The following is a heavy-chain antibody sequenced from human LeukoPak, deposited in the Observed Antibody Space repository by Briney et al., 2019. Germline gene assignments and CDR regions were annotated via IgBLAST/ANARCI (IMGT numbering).Heavy chain of an antibody. Sequence: ASETLSLTCTVSGGSISSYYRSWIRQPPGKGLEWIGYIYYSGSTNYNPSLKSRVTISIDTSKNQFSLKLSCVTAADTAVYYCARSYGGTPNFDYWGQGTLVTVSS. D-gene: IGHD4-23*01. CDR3: ARSYGGTPNFDY. CDR2: IYYSGST. J-gene: IGHJ4*02. V-gene: IGHV4-59*08. CDR1: GGSISSYY.